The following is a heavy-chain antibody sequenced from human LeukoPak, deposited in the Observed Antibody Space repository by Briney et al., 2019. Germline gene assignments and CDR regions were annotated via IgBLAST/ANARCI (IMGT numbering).Heavy chain of an antibody. CDR3: VRGRDTDYGPYYYYMDV. CDR1: GGSISNYY. Sequence: SETLSLTCTVSGGSISNYYWNWIRQPPGKGLEWIGYIYYSGRSKYNPSLESRVTTSVDTSKNQFSLNLSSVTAADTAVYFCVRGRDTDYGPYYYYMDVWGKGTTVTVSS. D-gene: IGHD4-17*01. CDR2: IYYSGRS. J-gene: IGHJ6*03. V-gene: IGHV4-59*01.